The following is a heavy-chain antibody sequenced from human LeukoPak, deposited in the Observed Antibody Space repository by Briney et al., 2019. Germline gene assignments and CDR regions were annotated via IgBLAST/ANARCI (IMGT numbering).Heavy chain of an antibody. Sequence: SETLSLTCAVYGGSFSGYYWSWIRQPPGKGLEWIGEINHSGSTNYNPSLKSRVTISVGTSKNQFSLKLSSVTAADTAVYYCARGHQYYDFWSGYKAWFDPWGQGTLVTVSS. CDR1: GGSFSGYY. J-gene: IGHJ5*02. CDR3: ARGHQYYDFWSGYKAWFDP. CDR2: INHSGST. V-gene: IGHV4-34*01. D-gene: IGHD3-3*01.